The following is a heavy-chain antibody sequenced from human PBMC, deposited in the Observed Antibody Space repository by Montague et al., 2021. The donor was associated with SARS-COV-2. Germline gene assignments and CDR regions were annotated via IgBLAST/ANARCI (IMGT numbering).Heavy chain of an antibody. J-gene: IGHJ4*02. CDR1: GGSISSDYYY. CDR2: IYSNGNT. Sequence: SETLSLTCTVSGGSISSDYYYWSWIRQPAGKGLEWIGRIYSNGNTNYYPSLKSRVTISADTSENQLYLKLSSVTAADTAVYYCARDIAVAGLFDYWGQGTLVTVSS. CDR3: ARDIAVAGLFDY. V-gene: IGHV4-61*02. D-gene: IGHD6-19*01.